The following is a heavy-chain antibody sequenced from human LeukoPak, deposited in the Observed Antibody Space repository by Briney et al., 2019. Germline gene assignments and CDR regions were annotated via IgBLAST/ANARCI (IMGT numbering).Heavy chain of an antibody. Sequence: ASVKVSCKASGYTFTSYDINWVRPATGQGLEWMGWMNPNSGNTGYAQKFQGRVTTTRNTSLSTAYRELSSLRSEDTAVYYCARAVTDSSGYYYWFDPWGQGTLVTVSS. CDR3: ARAVTDSSGYYYWFDP. CDR2: MNPNSGNT. J-gene: IGHJ5*02. CDR1: GYTFTSYD. V-gene: IGHV1-8*01. D-gene: IGHD3-22*01.